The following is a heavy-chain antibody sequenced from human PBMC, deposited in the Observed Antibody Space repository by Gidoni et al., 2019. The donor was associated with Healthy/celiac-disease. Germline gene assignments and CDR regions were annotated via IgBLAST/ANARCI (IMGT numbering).Heavy chain of an antibody. CDR1: GITFSRYG. D-gene: IGHD3-10*01. CDR3: ARGPIYGSGSYYTFDY. V-gene: IGHV3-33*01. CDR2: IWYDGSNK. J-gene: IGHJ4*02. Sequence: QVQLVESGGGVVHPGTSLRLSCAASGITFSRYGLHWVRQAPGKGLEWVAVIWYDGSNKYYADSVKGRFTISRDNSKNTLYLQMNSLRAEDTAVYYCARGPIYGSGSYYTFDYWGQGTLVTVSS.